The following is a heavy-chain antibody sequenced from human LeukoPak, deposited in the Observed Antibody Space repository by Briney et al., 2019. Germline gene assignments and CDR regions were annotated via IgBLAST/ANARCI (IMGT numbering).Heavy chain of an antibody. D-gene: IGHD2-2*01. CDR3: AKDPSPVPAAVNFDY. V-gene: IGHV3-23*01. J-gene: IGHJ4*02. Sequence: AGGSLRLSCAASGFTVSSNYMSWVRQAPGKGLEWVSAISGSGGSTYYADSVKGRFTISRDNSKNTLYLQMNSLRAEDTAVYYCAKDPSPVPAAVNFDYWGQGTLVTVSS. CDR1: GFTVSSNY. CDR2: ISGSGGST.